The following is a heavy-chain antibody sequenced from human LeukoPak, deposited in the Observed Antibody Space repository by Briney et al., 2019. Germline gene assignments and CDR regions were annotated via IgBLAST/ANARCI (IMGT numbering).Heavy chain of an antibody. CDR3: ARAFAPGIRKALWFGDSL. V-gene: IGHV3-74*01. CDR2: INTDGSST. J-gene: IGHJ4*02. CDR1: GFTFSSYW. Sequence: PGGSLRLSCAASGFTFSSYWMHWVRQAPGKGLVWVSRINTDGSSTSYADSVKGRFTISKDTSNNTLSLQMNSLGGDDTGVYYCARAFAPGIRKALWFGDSLRGQGTLVTVSS. D-gene: IGHD3-10*01.